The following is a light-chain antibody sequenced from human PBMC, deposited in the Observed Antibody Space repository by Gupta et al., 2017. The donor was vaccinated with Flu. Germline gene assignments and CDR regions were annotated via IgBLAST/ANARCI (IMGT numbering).Light chain of an antibody. CDR3: CSYAGSSTWV. J-gene: IGLJ3*02. CDR1: SSDVGSYNL. V-gene: IGLV2-23*01. CDR2: EGS. Sequence: QSALTQPASVSGSPGQSINISCTGTSSDVGSYNLVSWYQQHPGKAPKLMIYEGSKRPSGVSNLFSGSKSGNTASLTISGLQAEDEADYYCCSYAGSSTWVFGGGTKLTVL.